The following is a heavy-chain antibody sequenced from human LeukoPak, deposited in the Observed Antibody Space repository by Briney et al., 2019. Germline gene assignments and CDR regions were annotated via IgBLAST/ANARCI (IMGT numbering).Heavy chain of an antibody. CDR2: IYYSGST. V-gene: IGHV4-59*01. Sequence: PSGTLSLTCTVSGGSISSYYWSWIRQPPGKGLEWIGYIYYSGSTNYNPSLKSRVTISVDTSKNQFSLKLSSVTAADTAVYYCARARPFTYYYDSSGYLDYWGQGTLVTVSS. CDR3: ARARPFTYYYDSSGYLDY. J-gene: IGHJ4*02. D-gene: IGHD3-22*01. CDR1: GGSISSYY.